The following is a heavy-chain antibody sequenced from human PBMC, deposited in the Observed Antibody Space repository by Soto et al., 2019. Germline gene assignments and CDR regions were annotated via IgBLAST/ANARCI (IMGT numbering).Heavy chain of an antibody. Sequence: GGSLRLSCAASGFTFSSYAMSWVRQAPGKGLEWVSAISGSGGSTYYADSVKGRFTISRDNSKNTLYLQMNSLRAEDTAVYYCAKDRDIVVVPAALGYWGQGTLVTSPQ. CDR1: GFTFSSYA. CDR3: AKDRDIVVVPAALGY. D-gene: IGHD2-2*01. CDR2: ISGSGGST. V-gene: IGHV3-23*01. J-gene: IGHJ4*02.